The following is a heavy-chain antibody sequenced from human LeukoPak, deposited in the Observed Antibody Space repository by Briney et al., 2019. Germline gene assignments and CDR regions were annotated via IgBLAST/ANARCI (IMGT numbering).Heavy chain of an antibody. D-gene: IGHD3-10*01. Sequence: GSSVKVSCKASGYTFTGYYMHWVRQAPGQGLEWMGWINPNSGGTNYAQKFQGRVTMTRDTSIGTAYMELSRLRSDDTAVYDCARILQTITMVRGVTPPGYWGQGNLVTVSS. CDR1: GYTFTGYY. J-gene: IGHJ4*02. CDR2: INPNSGGT. V-gene: IGHV1-2*02. CDR3: ARILQTITMVRGVTPPGY.